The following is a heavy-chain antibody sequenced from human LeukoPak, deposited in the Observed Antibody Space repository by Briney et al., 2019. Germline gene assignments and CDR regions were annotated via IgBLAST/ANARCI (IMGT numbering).Heavy chain of an antibody. CDR2: IYAGDSDT. CDR1: GNSFTNYW. CDR3: TRHNYGMDV. J-gene: IGHJ6*02. V-gene: IGHV5-51*01. Sequence: HGESLKISCKASGNSFTNYWIHWVRQMPGKGLEWTGIIYAGDSDTRYSPSFQGQVIISVDKSISTAFLQWSSLKASDTAIYYCTRHNYGMDVWGQGTTVTVSS.